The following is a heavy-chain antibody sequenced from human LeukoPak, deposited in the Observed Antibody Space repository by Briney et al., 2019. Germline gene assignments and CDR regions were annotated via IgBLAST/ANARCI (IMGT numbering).Heavy chain of an antibody. CDR1: GGSIRRGAYY. D-gene: IGHD6-6*01. Sequence: SQTLSLTCSVSGGSIRRGAYYWSWIRQYLGKGLEWIGYVNSTGATYYNPSLKGRVAISVDTSKNQFYLRLISVTAADTAVYFCARGDSNSSDWGQGTLVTVSS. CDR2: VNSTGAT. CDR3: ARGDSNSSD. V-gene: IGHV4-31*03. J-gene: IGHJ4*02.